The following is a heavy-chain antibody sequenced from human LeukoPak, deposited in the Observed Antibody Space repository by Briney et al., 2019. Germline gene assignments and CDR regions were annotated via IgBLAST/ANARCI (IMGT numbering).Heavy chain of an antibody. V-gene: IGHV4-59*06. J-gene: IGHJ1*01. Sequence: SETLSLTCTVSGGSISSYYWGWIRQHPGRGLEWIGYVFNGVKTYYSPSLKSRVTISVASSENQFSLKVTSVTAADTAVYYCARDLLSSSWVYFQHWGQGTLVTVSS. CDR2: VFNGVKT. D-gene: IGHD6-13*01. CDR3: ARDLLSSSWVYFQH. CDR1: GGSISSYY.